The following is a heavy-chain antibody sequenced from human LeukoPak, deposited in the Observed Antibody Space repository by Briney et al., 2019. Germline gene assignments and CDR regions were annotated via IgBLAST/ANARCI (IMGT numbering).Heavy chain of an antibody. CDR1: GGTFSSYA. CDR2: IIPIFGIA. Sequence: ASVKVSCKASGGTFSSYAISWVRQAPGQGLEWMGRIIPIFGIANYPQKFQGRVTITADKSTSTAYMGLSSLRSEDTDVYYCARDGQQWLDAFDIWGQGTMVTVSS. J-gene: IGHJ3*02. CDR3: ARDGQQWLDAFDI. V-gene: IGHV1-69*04. D-gene: IGHD6-19*01.